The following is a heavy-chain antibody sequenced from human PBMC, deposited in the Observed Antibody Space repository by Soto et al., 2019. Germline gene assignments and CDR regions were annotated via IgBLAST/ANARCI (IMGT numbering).Heavy chain of an antibody. CDR3: ARGGYCSGGSCQTNWFDP. V-gene: IGHV4-4*02. CDR2: IYHSGST. CDR1: SGSISSSNW. D-gene: IGHD2-15*01. Sequence: QVQLQESGPGLVKPSGTLSLTCAVSSGSISSSNWWSWVRQPPGKGLEWIGEIYHSGSTNYNPSLKSRVTISVDTSKNQFSLRLSSVTASDTAVYYCARGGYCSGGSCQTNWFDPWGQGTLVTVSS. J-gene: IGHJ5*02.